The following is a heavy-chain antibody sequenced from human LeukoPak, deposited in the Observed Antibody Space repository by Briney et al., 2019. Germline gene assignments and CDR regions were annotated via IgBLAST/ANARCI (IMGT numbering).Heavy chain of an antibody. CDR3: ARGPVYDSSGYNFDY. CDR2: MNPNSGNT. Sequence: GASVKVSCKASGYTFTRYDINWVRQATGQGLEWMGWMNPNSGNTGYAQKFEGRVTMTRNTSISTAYMELSSLRSEDTAVYYCARGPVYDSSGYNFDYWGQGTLVTVSS. D-gene: IGHD3-22*01. V-gene: IGHV1-8*01. J-gene: IGHJ4*02. CDR1: GYTFTRYD.